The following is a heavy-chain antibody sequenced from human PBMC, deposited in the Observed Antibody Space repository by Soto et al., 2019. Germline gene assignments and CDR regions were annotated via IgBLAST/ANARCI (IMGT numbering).Heavy chain of an antibody. Sequence: QLQLQESGSGLVKPSQTLSLTCAVSGGSISSGGYSWSWIRQPPGKGLEWIGYIYHSGSTYYNPSLTSRVTISVDRSKNQFSLKLSSVTAADTAVYYCAVVVTAPPGQRWFDPWGQGTLVTVSS. CDR1: GGSISSGGYS. CDR2: IYHSGST. V-gene: IGHV4-30-2*01. D-gene: IGHD2-21*02. CDR3: AVVVTAPPGQRWFDP. J-gene: IGHJ5*02.